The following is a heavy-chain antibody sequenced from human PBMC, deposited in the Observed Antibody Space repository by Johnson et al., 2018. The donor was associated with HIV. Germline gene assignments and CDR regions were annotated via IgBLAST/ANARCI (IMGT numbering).Heavy chain of an antibody. V-gene: IGHV3-9*01. CDR1: GFTFDDYA. J-gene: IGHJ3*02. D-gene: IGHD4-17*01. Sequence: VESGGGLVQPGRSLRLSCAASGFTFDDYAIHWVRQAPGKGLEWVSGISWNSGSVGQADSVKGRFAISRDNAKNSLYLQMNSLRAEDTALYYCAKEETTAPAAFDIWGQGTMVTVSS. CDR2: ISWNSGSV. CDR3: AKEETTAPAAFDI.